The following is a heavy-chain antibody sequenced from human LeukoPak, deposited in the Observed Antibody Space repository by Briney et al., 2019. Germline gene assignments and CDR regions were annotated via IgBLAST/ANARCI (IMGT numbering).Heavy chain of an antibody. Sequence: GGSLRLSCAASGFTFSSYWMHWLRQAPGKGLVWVAGINSDGSSTSYADSVKGGLTISRDNANHTLYLQMNSLRAEDTAVYYCAREWDVPRHYYGMDVWGQGTTVTVPS. CDR1: GFTFSSYW. CDR3: AREWDVPRHYYGMDV. D-gene: IGHD1-26*01. J-gene: IGHJ6*02. CDR2: INSDGSST. V-gene: IGHV3-74*01.